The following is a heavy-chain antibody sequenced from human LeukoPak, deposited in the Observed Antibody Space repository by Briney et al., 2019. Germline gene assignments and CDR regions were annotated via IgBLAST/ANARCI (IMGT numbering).Heavy chain of an antibody. CDR3: ARDRCGAGSCYDDY. J-gene: IGHJ4*02. D-gene: IGHD2-15*01. Sequence: SETLSLTCTVSGGSISSSTYYWGWIRQPPGKGLEWIGSIYYSGTTYYKPSLKSRVTISLDTSKNQFSLKLNSVTAADTAVYYCARDRCGAGSCYDDYWGQGTLVTVSS. CDR1: GGSISSSTYY. V-gene: IGHV4-39*07. CDR2: IYYSGTT.